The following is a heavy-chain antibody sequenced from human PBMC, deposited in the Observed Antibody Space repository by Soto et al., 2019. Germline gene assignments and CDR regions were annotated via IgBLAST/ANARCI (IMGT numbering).Heavy chain of an antibody. CDR1: GGSISSGGYS. CDR2: IYHSGST. V-gene: IGHV4-30-2*01. CDR3: ARVSRYYDSSGYYSYAFDI. D-gene: IGHD3-22*01. J-gene: IGHJ3*02. Sequence: QLQLQESGSGLVKPSQTLSLTCAVSGGSISSGGYSWSWIRQPPGKGLEWIGYIYHSGSTYYNPSLKSRVTISVDRSKNQFSLKLSSVTAADRAVYYFARVSRYYDSSGYYSYAFDIWGQGTMDTVSS.